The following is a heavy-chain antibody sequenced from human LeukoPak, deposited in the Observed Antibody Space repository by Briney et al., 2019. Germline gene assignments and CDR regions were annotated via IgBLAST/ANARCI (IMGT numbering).Heavy chain of an antibody. V-gene: IGHV3-23*01. Sequence: PGGSLRLSCAASGFTFSSYAMSWVRQAPGKGLEWVSTISGSGGSTDYADSVKGRFTISRDNSKKTLYLQMDSLGAEDTAEYYCSTMGYDFWSGYWPDYWGQGTLVTVSS. J-gene: IGHJ4*02. CDR2: ISGSGGST. CDR1: GFTFSSYA. D-gene: IGHD3-3*01. CDR3: STMGYDFWSGYWPDY.